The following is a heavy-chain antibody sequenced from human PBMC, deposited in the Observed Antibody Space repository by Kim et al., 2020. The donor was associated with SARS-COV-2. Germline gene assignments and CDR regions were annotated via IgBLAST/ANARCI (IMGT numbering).Heavy chain of an antibody. CDR2: MNPNSGNT. CDR3: ARGRRLRGWGHTTHYYYGMDV. V-gene: IGHV1-8*01. Sequence: ASVKVSCKASGYTFTSYDINWVRQATGQGLEWMGWMNPNSGNTGYAQKFQGRVTMTRNTSISTAYMELSSLRSEDTAVYYCARGRRLRGWGHTTHYYYGMDVWGQGTTVTVSS. D-gene: IGHD2-15*01. CDR1: GYTFTSYD. J-gene: IGHJ6*02.